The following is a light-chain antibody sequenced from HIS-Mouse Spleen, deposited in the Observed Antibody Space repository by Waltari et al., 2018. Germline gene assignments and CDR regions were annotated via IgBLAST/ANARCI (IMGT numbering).Light chain of an antibody. Sequence: QSAPTQPALVSGSPGQSITISCTGTSSDVGSYNLVSWYQQHPRKAPQLIIYERSRRPAGVSSRFCGTKCGNATSLTISGLQADEEADYCGGSYAGSNHVVFGGGTKLTVL. CDR1: SSDVGSYNL. V-gene: IGLV2-23*01. CDR3: GSYAGSNHVV. J-gene: IGLJ2*01. CDR2: ERS.